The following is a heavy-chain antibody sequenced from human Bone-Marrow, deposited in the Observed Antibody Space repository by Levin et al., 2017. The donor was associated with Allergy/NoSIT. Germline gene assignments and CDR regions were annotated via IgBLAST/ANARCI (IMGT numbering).Heavy chain of an antibody. Sequence: PGGSLRLSCKGSANTFTSYWIGWVRQLPGKGLEWMGVVYPDESDTIYSPSFQGQVTISADPSISTAYLRWGSLKASDTATYYCARHVTYGAGSYDAFDLWGQGTMVTVSS. CDR2: VYPDESDT. CDR1: ANTFTSYW. CDR3: ARHVTYGAGSYDAFDL. D-gene: IGHD3-10*01. V-gene: IGHV5-51*01. J-gene: IGHJ3*01.